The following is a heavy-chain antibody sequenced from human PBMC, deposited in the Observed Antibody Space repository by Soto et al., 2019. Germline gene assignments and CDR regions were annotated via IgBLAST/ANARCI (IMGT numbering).Heavy chain of an antibody. V-gene: IGHV3-21*01. J-gene: IGHJ3*02. CDR1: GFTFSSYS. CDR3: ARDEEMTTVTEFDAFDI. D-gene: IGHD4-17*01. CDR2: ISSSSSYI. Sequence: EVQLVESGGGLVKPGGSLRLSCAASGFTFSSYSMNWVRQAPGKGLEWVSSISSSSSYIYYADSVKGRFTISRDNAKNSLYLQMNSLRAEDTAVYYCARDEEMTTVTEFDAFDIWGQGTMVTVSS.